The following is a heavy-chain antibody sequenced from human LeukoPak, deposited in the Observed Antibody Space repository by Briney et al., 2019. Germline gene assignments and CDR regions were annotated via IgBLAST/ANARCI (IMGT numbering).Heavy chain of an antibody. CDR1: GGSFSGYY. D-gene: IGHD6-13*01. Sequence: SETLSLTCAVYGGSFSGYYWSWIRQPPGKGLEWIGEINHSGSTNYNPSLKSRVTISVDTSKNQFSLKLSSVTAADTAVYYCARVWTGIAAAGTGSRVSAPDFDYWGQGTLVTVSS. CDR2: INHSGST. CDR3: ARVWTGIAAAGTGSRVSAPDFDY. J-gene: IGHJ4*02. V-gene: IGHV4-34*01.